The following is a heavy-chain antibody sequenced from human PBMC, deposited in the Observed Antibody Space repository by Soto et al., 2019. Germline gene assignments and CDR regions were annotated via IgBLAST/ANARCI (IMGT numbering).Heavy chain of an antibody. CDR3: TWSLVARDAFDE. D-gene: IGHD5-12*01. CDR1: VFTFSTSV. CDR2: ISGSGDRT. V-gene: IGHV3-23*01. J-gene: IGHJ3*01. Sequence: GCLRLSGSASVFTFSTSVMSWVRQAPGKGLQWVSSISGSGDRTYYADSVKGRFTVSRDNSKNTLYLDMNTVTADDTALYYCTWSLVARDAFDEWGQGTMVTVSS.